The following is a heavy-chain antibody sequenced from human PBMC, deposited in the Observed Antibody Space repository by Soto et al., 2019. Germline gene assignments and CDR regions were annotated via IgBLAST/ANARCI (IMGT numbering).Heavy chain of an antibody. V-gene: IGHV3-23*01. D-gene: IGHD4-17*01. CDR3: AKVPTTVVTPGWYFDL. Sequence: SCAASGFTFSSYAMSWVRQAPGKGLEWVSAISGSGGSTYYADSVKGRFTISRDNSKNTLYLQMNSLRAEDTAVYYCAKVPTTVVTPGWYFDLWGRGTLVTVSS. CDR2: ISGSGGST. CDR1: GFTFSSYA. J-gene: IGHJ2*01.